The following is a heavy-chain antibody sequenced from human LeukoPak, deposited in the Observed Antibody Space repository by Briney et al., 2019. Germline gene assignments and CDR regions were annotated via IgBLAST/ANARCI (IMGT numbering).Heavy chain of an antibody. Sequence: GGSLRLSCAASGFTFDDYGMSWVRQAPGKGLEWVSGINWNGGTIGYADSVKGRFTISRDNSKNTLYLQMNSLRAEDTAVYYCARWARADSDYWGQGTLVTVSS. CDR1: GFTFDDYG. D-gene: IGHD3-10*01. J-gene: IGHJ4*02. CDR3: ARWARADSDY. V-gene: IGHV3-20*04. CDR2: INWNGGTI.